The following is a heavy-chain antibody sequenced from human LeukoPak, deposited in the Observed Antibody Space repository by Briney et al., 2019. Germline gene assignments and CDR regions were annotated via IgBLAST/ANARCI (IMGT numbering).Heavy chain of an antibody. D-gene: IGHD2-15*01. J-gene: IGHJ3*02. V-gene: IGHV4-4*07. CDR3: ARGGSCSGGTCYPRNSFDI. CDR1: SGSISTYY. CDR2: IHTSGST. Sequence: PSETLSLTCTVSSGSISTYYWTWIRQPAGKGLEWIGRIHTSGSTNYNPSLKSRVTMSVDTSKNQFSLNLSSVTAADTAVYYCARGGSCSGGTCYPRNSFDIWGQGTMVTVST.